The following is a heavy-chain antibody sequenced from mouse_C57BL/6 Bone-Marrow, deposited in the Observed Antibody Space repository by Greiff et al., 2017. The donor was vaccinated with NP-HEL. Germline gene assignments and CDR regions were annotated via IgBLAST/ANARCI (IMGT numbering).Heavy chain of an antibody. Sequence: VQLQQSGAELVKPGASVKISCKASGYAFTSYWMNWVKQRPGKGLEWIGQIYPGDGDTNYNGKFKGKATLTADTSSSTAYMQLSSLTSEDSAVYCCAPYSYGPYWYFDVWGTGTTVTVSS. CDR3: APYSYGPYWYFDV. D-gene: IGHD1-1*01. V-gene: IGHV1-80*01. CDR1: GYAFTSYW. J-gene: IGHJ1*03. CDR2: IYPGDGDT.